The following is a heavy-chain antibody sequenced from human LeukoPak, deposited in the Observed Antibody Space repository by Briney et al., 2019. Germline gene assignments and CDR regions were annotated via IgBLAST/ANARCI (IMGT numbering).Heavy chain of an antibody. CDR2: INHSGST. J-gene: IGHJ4*02. V-gene: IGHV4-34*01. CDR3: ARRPIAVAEYYFDY. CDR1: GGSFSGYY. D-gene: IGHD6-19*01. Sequence: SETLSLTCAVSGGSFSGYYWSWIRQPPGKGLEWIGEINHSGSTNYNPSLKSRVTISVDTSKNQFSLKLSSVTAADTAVYYCARRPIAVAEYYFDYWGQGTLVTVSS.